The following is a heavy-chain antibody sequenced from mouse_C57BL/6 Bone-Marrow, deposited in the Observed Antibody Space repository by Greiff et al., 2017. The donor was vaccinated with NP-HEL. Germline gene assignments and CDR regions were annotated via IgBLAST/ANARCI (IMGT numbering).Heavy chain of an antibody. CDR3: ARPFITTTVGY. V-gene: IGHV1-64*01. CDR2: IHPNSGST. Sequence: QVQLQQPGAELVKPGASVKLSCKASGYTFTSYWMHWVKQRPGQGLEWIGMIHPNSGSTNYNEKFKSKATLTVDKSSSTAYMQLSSLTSEDSAVYYCARPFITTTVGYGGQGTTLTVSS. CDR1: GYTFTSYW. D-gene: IGHD1-1*01. J-gene: IGHJ2*01.